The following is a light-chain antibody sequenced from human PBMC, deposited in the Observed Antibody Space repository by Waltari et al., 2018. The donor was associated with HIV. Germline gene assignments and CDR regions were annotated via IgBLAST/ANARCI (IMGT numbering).Light chain of an antibody. CDR1: SSDVGVYNY. V-gene: IGLV2-14*01. CDR3: SSYTTRNTRV. J-gene: IGLJ3*02. CDR2: EVS. Sequence: QSALTQPASVSGPPGQSITISCTGTSSDVGVYNYVSWYQQHPGKAPKLMIYEVSNRPSGVSNRFSGSKSGNTASLTISGLQAEDEADYYCSSYTTRNTRVFGGGTTLTVL.